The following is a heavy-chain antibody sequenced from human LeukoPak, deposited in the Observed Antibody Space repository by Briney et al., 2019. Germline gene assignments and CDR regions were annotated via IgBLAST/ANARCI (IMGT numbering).Heavy chain of an antibody. D-gene: IGHD3-9*01. CDR2: INPNSGGT. J-gene: IGHJ4*02. V-gene: IGHV1-2*02. CDR1: GYTFTGYY. CDR3: AREISDYDILTGQGAYDY. Sequence: ASVKVPCKASGYTFTGYYMHWVRQAPGQGLEWMGWINPNSGGTNYAQKFQGRVTMTRDTSISTAYMELSRLRSDDTAAYYCAREISDYDILTGQGAYDYWGQGTLVTVSS.